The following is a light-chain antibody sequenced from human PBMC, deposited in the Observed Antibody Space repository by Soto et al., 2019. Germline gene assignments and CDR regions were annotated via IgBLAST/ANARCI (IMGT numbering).Light chain of an antibody. Sequence: EIVLTQSPGTLSLSPGERATLSCRASQSVSSSYLAWYQQKPGQAPRLLIYGASFRATGIPDRFSGSGSGTDFTLTISRLEPEDFAVYYCQQCGSSPRTFGQGTKVDIK. J-gene: IGKJ1*01. CDR3: QQCGSSPRT. CDR1: QSVSSSY. V-gene: IGKV3-20*01. CDR2: GAS.